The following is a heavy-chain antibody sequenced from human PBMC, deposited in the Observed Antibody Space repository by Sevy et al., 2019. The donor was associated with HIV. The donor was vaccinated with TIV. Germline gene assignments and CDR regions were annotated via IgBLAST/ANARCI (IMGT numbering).Heavy chain of an antibody. Sequence: GGSLRLSCAASGFTFSSFGMHWVRQAPGKGLEWVAIISNDGSNKIYADSVKGGFTISRDNSKNTLYLQMDSLRADDTAVYYCAKQGGYCSNGVCYRAFDYWGQGTLVTVSS. J-gene: IGHJ4*02. CDR1: GFTFSSFG. D-gene: IGHD2-8*01. V-gene: IGHV3-30*18. CDR3: AKQGGYCSNGVCYRAFDY. CDR2: ISNDGSNK.